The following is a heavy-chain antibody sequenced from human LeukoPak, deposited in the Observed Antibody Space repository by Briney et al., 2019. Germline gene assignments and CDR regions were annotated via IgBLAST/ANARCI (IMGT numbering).Heavy chain of an antibody. Sequence: GGSLRLSCAASGFTFRSYSMGWVRQAPGKGLEWVATTRASGSAEYYADSVRGRFTTSRDNANNFLYLQMNSLRAEDTAVYYCARDAALNTNFDFWGRGTVATVS. CDR1: GFTFRSYS. D-gene: IGHD2-15*01. CDR2: TRASGSAE. V-gene: IGHV3-7*03. J-gene: IGHJ4*02. CDR3: ARDAALNTNFDF.